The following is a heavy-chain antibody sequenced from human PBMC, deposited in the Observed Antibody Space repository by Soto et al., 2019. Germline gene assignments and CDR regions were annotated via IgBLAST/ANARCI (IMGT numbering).Heavy chain of an antibody. CDR3: ARNFEGYCSGGSCEDV. J-gene: IGHJ6*02. Sequence: SETLSLTCTVSGGSISSYYWSWIRQPPGKGLEWIGYIYYSGSTNYNPSLKSRVTISVDTSKNQFSLKLSSVTAADTAVYYCARNFEGYCSGGSCEDVWGQGTTVT. CDR2: IYYSGST. D-gene: IGHD2-15*01. V-gene: IGHV4-59*01. CDR1: GGSISSYY.